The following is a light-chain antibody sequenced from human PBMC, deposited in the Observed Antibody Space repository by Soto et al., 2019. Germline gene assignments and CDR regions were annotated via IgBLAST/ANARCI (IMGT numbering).Light chain of an antibody. CDR2: ATS. CDR1: QTISSP. V-gene: IGKV1-17*01. J-gene: IGKJ1*01. CDR3: LQHNVFPRT. Sequence: DIQMTQSPSSLSASVGDRVTITCRASQTISSPLSWYQQKPGKVPELLIYATSRLQSGVPSRFSGSRSGTEFTLTISSLQPEDFATYYCLQHNVFPRTFGQGTKVEIK.